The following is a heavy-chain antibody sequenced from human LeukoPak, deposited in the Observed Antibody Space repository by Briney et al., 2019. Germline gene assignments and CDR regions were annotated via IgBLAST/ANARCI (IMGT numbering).Heavy chain of an antibody. D-gene: IGHD5-18*01. CDR2: IKPNRCGT. CDR3: ARDRGIQLWLQDYFDY. V-gene: IGHV1-2*02. CDR1: GYTFTGYY. J-gene: IGHJ4*02. Sequence: ASVPVSCKASGYTFTGYYRHWVRQAPGQGLEWMGLIKPNRCGTNYAQKFQGRVTMTRDTSISKAYMELSRLRSDDTAVYYCARDRGIQLWLQDYFDYWGQGTLVTVSS.